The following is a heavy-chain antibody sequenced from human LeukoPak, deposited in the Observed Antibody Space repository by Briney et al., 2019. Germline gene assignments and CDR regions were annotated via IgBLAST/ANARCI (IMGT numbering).Heavy chain of an antibody. CDR3: ASPISGQSFDI. J-gene: IGHJ3*02. V-gene: IGHV3-53*01. Sequence: PGGSLRLSCAASGFTVSSNYMSWVRQAPGKGLEWVSVIYPGGETYYADFVKGRFTISRDNSKNTLYLQMNSLRAEDTAAYYCASPISGQSFDIWGQGIMVTVSS. CDR1: GFTVSSNY. D-gene: IGHD6-19*01. CDR2: IYPGGET.